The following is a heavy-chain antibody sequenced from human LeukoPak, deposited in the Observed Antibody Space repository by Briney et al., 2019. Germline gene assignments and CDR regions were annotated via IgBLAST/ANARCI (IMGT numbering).Heavy chain of an antibody. V-gene: IGHV3-11*01. CDR1: GFPFRDYY. CDR3: ARVPVYPDYYYGMDV. CDR2: ISSSGSTI. D-gene: IGHD2-2*02. Sequence: GGSLRLSSAASGFPFRDYYMSWIRQAPGKGLGWVSYISSSGSTIYYADSVKGRFTISRDNAKNSLYLQMNSLRAEDTAVYYCARVPVYPDYYYGMDVWGQGTTVTVSS. J-gene: IGHJ6*02.